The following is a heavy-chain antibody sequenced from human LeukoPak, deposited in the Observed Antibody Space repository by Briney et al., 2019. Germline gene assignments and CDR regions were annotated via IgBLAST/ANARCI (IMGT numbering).Heavy chain of an antibody. CDR3: AGASTEKRIAVAGQKDY. D-gene: IGHD6-19*01. CDR2: INHSGST. J-gene: IGHJ4*02. V-gene: IGHV4-34*01. Sequence: SETLSVTCAVYGGSFSGYYWSWIRQPPGNGLEWIGEINHSGSTNYNPSLKSRVTISVDTSKNQFSLKLSSVTAADTAVYYCAGASTEKRIAVAGQKDYLGQGTPVTVSS. CDR1: GGSFSGYY.